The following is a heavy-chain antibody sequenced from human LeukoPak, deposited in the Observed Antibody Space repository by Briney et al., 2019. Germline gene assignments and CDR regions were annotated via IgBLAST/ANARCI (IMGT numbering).Heavy chain of an antibody. CDR2: INPSGGST. D-gene: IGHD2-15*01. Sequence: EASVTVSCTASGYTFTSYYMHWVRQAPGQGLEWMGIINPSGGSTSYVQKFQGRVTMTRDTSTSTVYMELSSLRSEDTAVYYCARDVDCSGGSCYFAFDIWGQGTMVTVSS. CDR1: GYTFTSYY. CDR3: ARDVDCSGGSCYFAFDI. V-gene: IGHV1-46*01. J-gene: IGHJ3*02.